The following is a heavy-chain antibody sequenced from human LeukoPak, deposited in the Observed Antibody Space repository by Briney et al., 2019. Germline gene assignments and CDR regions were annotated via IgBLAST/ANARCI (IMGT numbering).Heavy chain of an antibody. CDR3: ARGHEGVYGDYVYYYGMDV. V-gene: IGHV3-66*01. CDR1: GFTVSSNY. Sequence: GGSLRLSCAASGFTVSSNYMSWVHQAPGKGLEWVSVIYSGGSTYYADSVKGRFTISRDNSKNTLYLQMNSLRAEDTAVYYCARGHEGVYGDYVYYYGMDVWGQGTTVTVSS. CDR2: IYSGGST. D-gene: IGHD4-17*01. J-gene: IGHJ6*02.